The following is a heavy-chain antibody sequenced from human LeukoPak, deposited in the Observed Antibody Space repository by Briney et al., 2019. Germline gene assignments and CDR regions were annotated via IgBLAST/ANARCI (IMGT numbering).Heavy chain of an antibody. CDR1: GGSISSYY. D-gene: IGHD6-13*01. V-gene: IGHV4-4*07. CDR3: ARDSAIAAAGPTSGYFDY. Sequence: PSETLSLTCTVSGGSISSYYWSWIRQPAGKGLEWIGRIYTSGGTNYNPSLKSRVTMSVDTSKNQFSLKLSSVTAADTAVYYCARDSAIAAAGPTSGYFDYWGQGTLVTVSS. CDR2: IYTSGGT. J-gene: IGHJ4*02.